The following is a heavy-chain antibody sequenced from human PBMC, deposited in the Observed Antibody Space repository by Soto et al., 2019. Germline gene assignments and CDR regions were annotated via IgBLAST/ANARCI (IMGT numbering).Heavy chain of an antibody. Sequence: QVQLVQSGAEVKKPGSSVKVSCKASGGTFSSYAISWVRQAPGQGLEWMGGIIPIFGTANYAQKFQGRVTITAGESTSTAYMELSSLRSEDTAVYYCLHFPKHSSIAARGGYWGQGTLVTVSS. CDR2: IIPIFGTA. D-gene: IGHD6-6*01. V-gene: IGHV1-69*01. J-gene: IGHJ4*02. CDR1: GGTFSSYA. CDR3: LHFPKHSSIAARGGY.